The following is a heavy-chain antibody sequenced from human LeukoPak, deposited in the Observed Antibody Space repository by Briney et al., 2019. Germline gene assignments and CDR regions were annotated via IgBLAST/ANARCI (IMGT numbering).Heavy chain of an antibody. V-gene: IGHV4-34*01. Sequence: PSETLSLTCAVYGGSFKDYYWSWIRQPPGKGLEWIGEINHSGSTNYNPSLKSRVTISVDTSKNQFSLKLTSVTVADTAVYYCARVANRGGRGDSYYFDYWGQGTLVTDSS. CDR1: GGSFKDYY. D-gene: IGHD2-21*02. CDR3: ARVANRGGRGDSYYFDY. J-gene: IGHJ4*02. CDR2: INHSGST.